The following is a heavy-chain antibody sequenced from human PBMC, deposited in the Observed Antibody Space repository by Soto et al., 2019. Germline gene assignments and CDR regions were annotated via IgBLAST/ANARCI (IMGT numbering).Heavy chain of an antibody. CDR3: GRGEVDRYNWNYGIDY. CDR2: IYYSGNT. CDR1: GGSISSYY. D-gene: IGHD1-7*01. J-gene: IGHJ4*02. V-gene: IGHV4-59*01. Sequence: SETLSLTCTVSGGSISSYYWSWIRQPPGRGLEWIGYIYYSGNTNYNPSLKSRVTISVDTSKNQFSLKLSSVTAADTAVYYCGRGEVDRYNWNYGIDYWGQGTLVTVSS.